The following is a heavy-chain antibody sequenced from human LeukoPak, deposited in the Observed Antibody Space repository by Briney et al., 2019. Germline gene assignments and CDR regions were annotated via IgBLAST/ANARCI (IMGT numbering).Heavy chain of an antibody. CDR3: ARAYYYDSSGYPVFDY. J-gene: IGHJ4*02. D-gene: IGHD3-22*01. CDR2: IKQDGSEK. V-gene: IGHV3-7*01. Sequence: PGGSLRLSCAASGFTFSSYWMSWVRQAPGKGPEWVANIKQDGSEKYYVDSVKGRFTISRDNAKNSLYLQMNSLRAEDTAVYYCARAYYYDSSGYPVFDYWGQGTLLTVSS. CDR1: GFTFSSYW.